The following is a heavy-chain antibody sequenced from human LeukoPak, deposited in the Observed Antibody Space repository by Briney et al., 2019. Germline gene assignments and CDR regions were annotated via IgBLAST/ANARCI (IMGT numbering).Heavy chain of an antibody. CDR2: IYTSGST. D-gene: IGHD6-19*01. Sequence: PSETLSFTCTVSGGSISSYYWSWIRQPPGKGLEWIGYIYTSGSTNCNPSLKSRVTISVDTSKNQFSLKLSSVTAADTAVYYCARGEAYGSGWYEVGVWFDPWGQGTLVTVSS. V-gene: IGHV4-4*09. CDR3: ARGEAYGSGWYEVGVWFDP. J-gene: IGHJ5*02. CDR1: GGSISSYY.